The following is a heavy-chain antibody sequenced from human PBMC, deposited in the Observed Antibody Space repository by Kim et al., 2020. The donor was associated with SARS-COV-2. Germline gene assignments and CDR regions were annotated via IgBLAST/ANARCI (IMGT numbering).Heavy chain of an antibody. CDR1: GYTFTSYY. CDR3: ARDRYRGCSGGSCYILDY. CDR2: INPSGGST. Sequence: ASVKVSCKASGYTFTSYYMHWVRQAPGQGLEWMGIINPSGGSTSYAQKFQGRVTMTRDTSTSTVYMELSSLRSEDTAVYYCARDRYRGCSGGSCYILDYWGQGTLVTVSS. V-gene: IGHV1-46*01. J-gene: IGHJ4*02. D-gene: IGHD2-15*01.